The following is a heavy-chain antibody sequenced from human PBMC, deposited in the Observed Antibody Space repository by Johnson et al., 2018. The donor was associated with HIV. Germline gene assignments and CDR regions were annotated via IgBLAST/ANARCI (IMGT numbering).Heavy chain of an antibody. Sequence: QVQLVESGGGVVQPGRSLRLSCAASDFTFTNNAIHWVRQAPGKGLEWVAVISNDGTNTYYADSVKGRFTISRDISKNTLFLQMNSLRAEDTAVYYCARPVIAADDAFDIWGQGTMVTVSS. D-gene: IGHD6-13*01. V-gene: IGHV3-30*14. CDR3: ARPVIAADDAFDI. J-gene: IGHJ3*02. CDR2: ISNDGTNT. CDR1: DFTFTNNA.